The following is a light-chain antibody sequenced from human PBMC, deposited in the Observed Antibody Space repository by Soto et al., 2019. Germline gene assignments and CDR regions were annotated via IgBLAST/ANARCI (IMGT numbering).Light chain of an antibody. CDR2: EDN. J-gene: IGLJ3*02. V-gene: IGLV6-57*01. CDR1: SGSIGSSY. CDR3: QSYDTSNPLV. Sequence: NFMLTQPHSVSASPGKTVTISCTRSSGSIGSSYVQWYQQRPGSSPTTVIFEDNQRPTGVPVRFSGSIDRSSNSASLVISGLRTEDEADYYCQSYDTSNPLVFGGGTKVTVL.